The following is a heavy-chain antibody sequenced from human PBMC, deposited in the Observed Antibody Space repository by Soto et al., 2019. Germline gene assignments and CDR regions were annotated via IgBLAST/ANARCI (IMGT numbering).Heavy chain of an antibody. CDR1: GGSISSGGYY. CDR3: ARDYSNFGDYYGMDV. V-gene: IGHV4-31*03. Sequence: SETLSLTCTVSGGSISSGGYYWSWIRQHPGKGLEWIGYIYYSGSTYYNPSLKSRVTISVDTSKNQFSLKLSSVTAADTAVYYCARDYSNFGDYYGMDVWGQGTTVTVSS. D-gene: IGHD4-4*01. J-gene: IGHJ6*02. CDR2: IYYSGST.